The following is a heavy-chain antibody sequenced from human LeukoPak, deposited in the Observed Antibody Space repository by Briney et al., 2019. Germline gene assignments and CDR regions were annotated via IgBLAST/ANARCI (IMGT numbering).Heavy chain of an antibody. V-gene: IGHV1-46*01. D-gene: IGHD6-19*01. J-gene: IGHJ4*02. CDR1: GGTFSSYA. Sequence: GASVKVSCKASGGTFSSYAISWVRQAPGQGLEWMGIINPSGGSTSYAQKFQGRVTMTRDMSTSTVYMELSSLRSEDTAVYYCARTTSSGWYYFDYWGQGTLVTVSS. CDR2: INPSGGST. CDR3: ARTTSSGWYYFDY.